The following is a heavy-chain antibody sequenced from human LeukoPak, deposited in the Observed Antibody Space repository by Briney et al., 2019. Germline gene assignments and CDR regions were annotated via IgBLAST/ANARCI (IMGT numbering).Heavy chain of an antibody. V-gene: IGHV5-51*01. CDR2: IYPGDSDT. J-gene: IGHJ4*02. CDR1: GYSFTSYW. CDR3: ARQRSPIAVAGTELGY. D-gene: IGHD6-19*01. Sequence: GESLKISCKGSGYSFTSYWIGWVRQMPGKGLEWMGIIYPGDSDTRYSPSFQGQVTISADKSISTAYLQWSSLKASDTAMYYCARQRSPIAVAGTELGYWGQGTLVTVSS.